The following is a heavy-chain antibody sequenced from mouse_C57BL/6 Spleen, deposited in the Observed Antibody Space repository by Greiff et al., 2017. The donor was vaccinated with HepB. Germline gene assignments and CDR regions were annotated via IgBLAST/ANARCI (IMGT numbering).Heavy chain of an antibody. V-gene: IGHV1-80*01. CDR2: IYPGDGDT. Sequence: QVQLQQSGAELVKPGASVKISCKASGYAFSSYWMNWVKQRPGKGLEWIGQIYPGDGDTNYNGKFKGKATLTADKSSSTAYMQLSSLTSEDSAVYFCAGHGSSLHWYFDVWGTGTTVTVSS. J-gene: IGHJ1*03. D-gene: IGHD1-1*01. CDR1: GYAFSSYW. CDR3: AGHGSSLHWYFDV.